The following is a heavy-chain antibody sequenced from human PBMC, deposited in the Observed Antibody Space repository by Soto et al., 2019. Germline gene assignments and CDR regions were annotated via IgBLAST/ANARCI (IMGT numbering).Heavy chain of an antibody. J-gene: IGHJ4*02. CDR1: GASISNFY. D-gene: IGHD3-16*01. V-gene: IGHV4-4*07. Sequence: SETLSLTCSVSGASISNFYWSWIRQSAGKGLEWIGRLYTRGTTDYNPSLKSRVAMSIDTSKNRVSLSLTSVTAADTAVYYCAKGGTYYFDSWGQGIVVTVSS. CDR2: LYTRGTT. CDR3: AKGGTYYFDS.